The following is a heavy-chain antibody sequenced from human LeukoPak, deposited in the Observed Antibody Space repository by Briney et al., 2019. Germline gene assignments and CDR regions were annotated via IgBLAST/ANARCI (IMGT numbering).Heavy chain of an antibody. CDR2: ISGSGGST. CDR3: AKSRWFGVNQRYYFDY. CDR1: GFTFSSYA. V-gene: IGHV3-23*01. J-gene: IGHJ4*02. Sequence: GGSLRLSCAASGFTFSSYAMSWVRQAPGKGLEWVSAISGSGGSTYYADSVKGRFTISRDNSKNTLYLQMNSLRAEDTAVYYCAKSRWFGVNQRYYFDYWGQGTLVTVSS. D-gene: IGHD3-10*01.